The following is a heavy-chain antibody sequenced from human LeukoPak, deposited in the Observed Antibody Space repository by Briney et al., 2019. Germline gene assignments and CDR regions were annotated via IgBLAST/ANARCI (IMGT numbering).Heavy chain of an antibody. CDR3: ARGVGSSWYNWFDP. J-gene: IGHJ5*02. CDR1: GYSISSVYY. Sequence: SETLSLTCAVSGYSISSVYYWGWIRQPPGKGLEWIGSIYQSGSTYYNPSLKSRVTISVDTSKNQFSLKLSFVTAADTAVYYCARGVGSSWYNWFDPWGQGTLVTVSS. D-gene: IGHD6-13*01. V-gene: IGHV4-38-2*01. CDR2: IYQSGST.